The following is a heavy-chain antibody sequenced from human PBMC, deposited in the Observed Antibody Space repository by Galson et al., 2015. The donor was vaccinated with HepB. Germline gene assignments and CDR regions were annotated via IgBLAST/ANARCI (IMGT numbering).Heavy chain of an antibody. CDR1: GFTFDDYA. CDR2: ISWNSGSI. CDR3: AKDIQFYKYDAFDI. Sequence: SLRLSCAASGFTFDDYAMHWVRQAPGKGLEWVSGISWNSGSIGYADSVKGRFTISRDNAKNSLYLQMNSLRAEDTALYYCAKDIQFYKYDAFDIWGQGTMVTVSS. V-gene: IGHV3-9*01. D-gene: IGHD5-24*01. J-gene: IGHJ3*02.